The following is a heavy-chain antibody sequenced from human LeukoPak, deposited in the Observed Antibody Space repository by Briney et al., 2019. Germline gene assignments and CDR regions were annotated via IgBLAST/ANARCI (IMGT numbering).Heavy chain of an antibody. J-gene: IGHJ4*02. Sequence: PGGSLRLSCGASGFTFSTYWMHWVRQAPGKGLVWVSRINPDGSVTGYADSVRGRFTVSRDNAKNTVCLQMSSLRAEDTAVYYCTKDFDAATGYWGQGTLVTVSP. CDR2: INPDGSVT. CDR1: GFTFSTYW. D-gene: IGHD3-9*01. CDR3: TKDFDAATGY. V-gene: IGHV3-74*01.